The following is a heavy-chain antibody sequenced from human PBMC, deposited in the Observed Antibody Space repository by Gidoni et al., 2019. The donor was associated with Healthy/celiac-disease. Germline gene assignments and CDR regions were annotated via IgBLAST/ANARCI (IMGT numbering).Heavy chain of an antibody. V-gene: IGHV3-7*03. D-gene: IGHD6-19*01. CDR3: ARDRGLSS. CDR1: GFTFSSYW. Sequence: EVKLVESGGGLVQPGGSLRLSCAAFGFTFSSYWMSWVRQAPGKGLEWVTNIKQDGSEKYYVDSVKCRFTISRDNAKNSLYLQMNSLRAEDTAVYYCARDRGLSSGGQGTLVTVSS. CDR2: IKQDGSEK. J-gene: IGHJ4*02.